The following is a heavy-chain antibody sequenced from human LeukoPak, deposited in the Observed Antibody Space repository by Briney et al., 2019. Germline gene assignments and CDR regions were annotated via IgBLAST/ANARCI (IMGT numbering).Heavy chain of an antibody. CDR1: GFIFSSYA. J-gene: IGHJ3*02. CDR3: AKYEIGRTTVTPHDAFDI. CDR2: ISGSGGST. V-gene: IGHV3-23*01. D-gene: IGHD4-17*01. Sequence: PGGSLRLSCAASGFIFSSYAMSWVRQAPGKGLEWVSAISGSGGSTYYADSAKGRFTISRDNSKNTLYLQMNSLRAEDTAVYYCAKYEIGRTTVTPHDAFDIWGQGTMVTVSS.